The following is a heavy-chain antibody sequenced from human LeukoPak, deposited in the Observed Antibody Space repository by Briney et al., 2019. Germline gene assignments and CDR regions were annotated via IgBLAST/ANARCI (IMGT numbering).Heavy chain of an antibody. CDR2: ITSGFTP. V-gene: IGHV3-23*01. CDR1: GLTFSVYA. CDR3: AKDYSDSRVADVFFEY. D-gene: IGHD2-15*01. J-gene: IGHJ4*02. Sequence: GGSLRLSCAASGLTFSVYAMSWFRQAPGKGLEWVSGITSGFTPHYADSVKGRFTISRDNSKNTFHLQLNSLRAEDTAVYYCAKDYSDSRVADVFFEYWGQGTLVTVSS.